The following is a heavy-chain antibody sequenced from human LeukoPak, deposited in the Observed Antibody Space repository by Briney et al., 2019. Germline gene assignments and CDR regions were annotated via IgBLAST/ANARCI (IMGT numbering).Heavy chain of an antibody. CDR3: ARDGITMVRGVPSGYYYYGMDV. V-gene: IGHV1-69*04. D-gene: IGHD3-10*01. Sequence: GASVKVSCKASGGTFSSYAISWVRQAPGQGLEWMGRIIPILGIANYAQKFQGRVTITADKSTSTAYMELSSLRSEDTAVYYCARDGITMVRGVPSGYYYYGMDVWGQGTTVTVSS. CDR1: GGTFSSYA. CDR2: IIPILGIA. J-gene: IGHJ6*02.